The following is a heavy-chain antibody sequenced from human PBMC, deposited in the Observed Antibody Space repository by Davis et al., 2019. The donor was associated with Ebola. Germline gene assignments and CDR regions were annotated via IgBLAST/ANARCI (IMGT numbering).Heavy chain of an antibody. CDR1: GFTFSSYS. V-gene: IGHV3-21*01. Sequence: GGSLRLSCAASGFTFSSYSMNWVRQAPGKGLEWVSSISSSSSYIYYADSVKGRFTISRDNAKNSLYLQMNSLRAEDTAVYYCARGGIVVTIRFDYWGQGTLVTVSS. CDR3: ARGGIVVTIRFDY. CDR2: ISSSSSYI. J-gene: IGHJ4*02. D-gene: IGHD5-12*01.